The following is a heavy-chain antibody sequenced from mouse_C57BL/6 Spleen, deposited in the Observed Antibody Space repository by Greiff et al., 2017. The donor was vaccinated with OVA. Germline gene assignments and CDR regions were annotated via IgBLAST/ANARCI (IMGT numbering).Heavy chain of an antibody. CDR3: ASITTVAYYFDY. CDR1: GFHIKNTY. V-gene: IGHV14-3*01. Sequence: VQLKESVAELVRPGASVKLSCTASGFHIKNTYMHWVKQRPDQGLEWIGRIDPANGNTKYAPKFQGKATIPADTSSNTAYLQLSSLTSEDTAIYYCASITTVAYYFDYWGQGTTLTVSS. D-gene: IGHD1-1*01. CDR2: IDPANGNT. J-gene: IGHJ2*01.